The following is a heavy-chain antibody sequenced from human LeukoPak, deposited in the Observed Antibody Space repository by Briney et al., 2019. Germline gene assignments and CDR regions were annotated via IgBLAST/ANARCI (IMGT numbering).Heavy chain of an antibody. D-gene: IGHD3-9*01. CDR3: AGDPPRGPNLNGGDF. J-gene: IGHJ4*02. Sequence: ASVNVSCKASGYTFVNYGISWVRQAPGQGLEWMGGISPHNGNTNYAQKFQGRVTMTTDTSTNTAYMELRSLTSDDTAVYYCAGDPPRGPNLNGGDFWGQGTLVTVSS. V-gene: IGHV1-18*01. CDR2: ISPHNGNT. CDR1: GYTFVNYG.